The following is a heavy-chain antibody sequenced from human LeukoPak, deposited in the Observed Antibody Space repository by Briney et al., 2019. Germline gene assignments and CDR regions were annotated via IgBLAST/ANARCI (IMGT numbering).Heavy chain of an antibody. CDR3: ARLYYGGITYYYYYMDV. D-gene: IGHD4-23*01. CDR1: GYSINSGYY. V-gene: IGHV4-38-2*01. Sequence: SETLSLTCAASGYSINSGYYCGWIRQPPGQRLDWIGSIYHSGSTYYKPSIKGRVTISVDTSKNQFYLNLSSVTAADTAVYYCARLYYGGITYYYYYMDVWGKGTTVTVSS. CDR2: IYHSGST. J-gene: IGHJ6*03.